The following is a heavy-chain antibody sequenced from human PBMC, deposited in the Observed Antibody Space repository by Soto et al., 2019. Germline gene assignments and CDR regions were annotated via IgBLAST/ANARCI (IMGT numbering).Heavy chain of an antibody. Sequence: PSETLSLTCAVSGYSISSGYYWGWIRQPPGKGLEWIGSIYHSGSTYYNPSLKSRVTISVDTSKNQFSLKLSSVTAADTAVYYCARGDCSGGSCYNWFDPWGQGNLVT. J-gene: IGHJ5*02. CDR2: IYHSGST. CDR3: ARGDCSGGSCYNWFDP. CDR1: GYSISSGYY. D-gene: IGHD2-15*01. V-gene: IGHV4-38-2*01.